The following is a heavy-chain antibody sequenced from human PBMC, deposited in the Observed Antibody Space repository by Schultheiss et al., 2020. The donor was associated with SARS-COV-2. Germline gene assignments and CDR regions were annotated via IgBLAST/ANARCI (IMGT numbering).Heavy chain of an antibody. V-gene: IGHV3-21*01. CDR2: ISSSSSYI. J-gene: IGHJ4*01. D-gene: IGHD6-13*01. Sequence: GESLKISCAASGFTFSSYSMNWVRQAPGKGLEWVSSISSSSSYIYYADSVKGRFTISRDNAKNSLYLQMNSLRGDDTAVYYCARAPSNSWHNFDYWGHGTLVTVSS. CDR1: GFTFSSYS. CDR3: ARAPSNSWHNFDY.